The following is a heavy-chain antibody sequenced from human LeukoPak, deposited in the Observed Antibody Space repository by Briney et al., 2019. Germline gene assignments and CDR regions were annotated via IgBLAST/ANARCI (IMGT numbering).Heavy chain of an antibody. CDR1: GFTFSGSA. V-gene: IGHV3-73*01. J-gene: IGHJ5*02. D-gene: IGHD3-10*01. CDR2: IWSRPNSYAT. CDR3: TRLADGSGKFDL. Sequence: QPGGSLKLSCAAFGFTFSGSAMHWVRQASGEELEWIGRIWSRPNSYATAYAASVKGRFTISRDDSINTAYLQMNSLKTEDTALYYCTRLADGSGKFDLWGQGTLVTVSS.